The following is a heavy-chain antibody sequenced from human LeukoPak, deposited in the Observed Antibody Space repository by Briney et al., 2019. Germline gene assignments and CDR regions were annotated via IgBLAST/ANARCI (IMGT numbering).Heavy chain of an antibody. CDR1: GFTFSSYA. Sequence: GGSLRLSCVASGFTFSSYAMGWVRQAPGKGLEWVSAISGSGVTTHYADSVKGRFTISRDNTKSSLYLQMNSLRAEDMAVYYCARGYCGGDCYGDWGQGTLVTVSS. V-gene: IGHV3-23*01. CDR2: ISGSGVTT. J-gene: IGHJ1*01. D-gene: IGHD2-21*02. CDR3: ARGYCGGDCYGD.